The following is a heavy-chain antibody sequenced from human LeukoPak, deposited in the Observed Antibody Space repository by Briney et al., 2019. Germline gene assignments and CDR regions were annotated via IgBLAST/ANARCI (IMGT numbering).Heavy chain of an antibody. V-gene: IGHV1-2*06. D-gene: IGHD7-27*01. Sequence: ASVKVSCKASGYTFTGYFMHWVRQAPGQGLEWMGRINPNSGDTNYAQNFQGRVTMTRDTPISTAYMELSRLGSDDTAVYYCARDLSSTPNWELDYWGQGTLVTVSS. CDR2: INPNSGDT. CDR1: GYTFTGYF. CDR3: ARDLSSTPNWELDY. J-gene: IGHJ4*02.